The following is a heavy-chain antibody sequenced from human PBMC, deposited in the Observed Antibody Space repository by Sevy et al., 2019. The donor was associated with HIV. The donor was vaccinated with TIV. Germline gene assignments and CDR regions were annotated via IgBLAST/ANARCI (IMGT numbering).Heavy chain of an antibody. J-gene: IGHJ5*02. CDR3: ARVTGPLGWLDP. D-gene: IGHD3-9*01. Sequence: SETLSLTCTVSGGPISNPDYNWSWIRQSPGKGLEWLGYIYYSGNTYYSPSLRSPISISIDTSKNQFSLTLMSVTAADTAVYFCARVTGPLGWLDPWGQGALVTVSS. CDR2: IYYSGNT. V-gene: IGHV4-30-4*01. CDR1: GGPISNPDYN.